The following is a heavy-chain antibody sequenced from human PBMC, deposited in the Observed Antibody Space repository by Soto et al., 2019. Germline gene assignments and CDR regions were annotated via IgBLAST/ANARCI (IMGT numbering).Heavy chain of an antibody. Sequence: SETLSLTCTVSGGSISSGGYYWSWIRQHPGKGLEWIGYIYYSGSTYYNPSLKSRVTISVDTSKNQFSLKLSSVTAADTAVYYCARVPPGDYGDYGSIDYYFDYWGQGTLVTVSS. D-gene: IGHD4-17*01. CDR3: ARVPPGDYGDYGSIDYYFDY. CDR2: IYYSGST. J-gene: IGHJ4*02. CDR1: GGSISSGGYY. V-gene: IGHV4-31*03.